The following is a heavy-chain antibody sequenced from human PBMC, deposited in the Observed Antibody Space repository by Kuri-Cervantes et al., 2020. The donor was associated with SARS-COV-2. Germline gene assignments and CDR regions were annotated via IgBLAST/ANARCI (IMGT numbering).Heavy chain of an antibody. CDR2: IGGSGVRT. D-gene: IGHD3-16*01. V-gene: IGHV3-23*01. CDR1: GFTFSSYA. Sequence: GGSLRLSCAASGFTFSSYAVNWVRQAPGKGLEWVSVIGGSGVRTNYADSVKGRFTISRDNSKNTLYLQMNSLRAEDTAVYYCAKVGGHREYFQNWGQGTLVTVSS. CDR3: AKVGGHREYFQN. J-gene: IGHJ1*01.